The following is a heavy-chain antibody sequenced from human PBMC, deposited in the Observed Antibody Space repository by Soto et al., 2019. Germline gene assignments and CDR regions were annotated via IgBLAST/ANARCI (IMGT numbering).Heavy chain of an antibody. V-gene: IGHV1-18*01. Sequence: QPRLVQSGGEVRKPGASVTVSCKASGYSFTDDGISWVRQAPGQGLEWMGWVSTFHGYTNSAQKFRDRLTLTTDASTTTAFLELRRLTSADTAVYYCARDLAGTTGGMDVWGQGTTVYVSS. CDR1: GYSFTDDG. J-gene: IGHJ6*02. D-gene: IGHD6-13*01. CDR2: VSTFHGYT. CDR3: ARDLAGTTGGMDV.